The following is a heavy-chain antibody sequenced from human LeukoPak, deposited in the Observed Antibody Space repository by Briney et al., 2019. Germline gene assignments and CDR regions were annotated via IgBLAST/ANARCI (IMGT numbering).Heavy chain of an antibody. CDR1: GFTFSNYG. D-gene: IGHD6-19*01. CDR3: ARDRGSRWYGPIDY. V-gene: IGHV3-33*01. J-gene: IGHJ4*02. Sequence: GGSLRLSCAASGFTFSNYGMHWVRQAPAKGLEWVVVIWSDGSNEYYADSVKGRFTISRDNSKNTLYLQMNSLRAEDTAVYYCARDRGSRWYGPIDYWGQGALVTVSS. CDR2: IWSDGSNE.